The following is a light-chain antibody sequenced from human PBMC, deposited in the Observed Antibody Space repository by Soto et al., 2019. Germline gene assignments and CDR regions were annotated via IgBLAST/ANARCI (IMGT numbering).Light chain of an antibody. CDR3: TQHNNWPLT. V-gene: IGKV3-15*01. J-gene: IGKJ4*01. Sequence: EIVMTQSPATLSVSPGERATLSCRASQSVSSNLAWYQQKPGQTPRLLIYDASSRATGIPARFSGSGSGTDFTLTISSLQSEDFAIYYCTQHNNWPLTFGGGTNVEIK. CDR2: DAS. CDR1: QSVSSN.